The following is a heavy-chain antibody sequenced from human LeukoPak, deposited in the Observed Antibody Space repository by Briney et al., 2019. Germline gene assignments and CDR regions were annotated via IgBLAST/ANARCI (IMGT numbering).Heavy chain of an antibody. Sequence: PSETLSLTRTVSGGSISSSSYYWGWIRQPPGKGLEWIGSIYYSGSTYYNPSLKSRVTISVDTSKNQFSLKLSSVTAADTAVYYCARDRRYDSSGYSRVSDYWGQGTLVTVSS. D-gene: IGHD3-22*01. CDR3: ARDRRYDSSGYSRVSDY. CDR2: IYYSGST. J-gene: IGHJ4*02. V-gene: IGHV4-39*07. CDR1: GGSISSSSYY.